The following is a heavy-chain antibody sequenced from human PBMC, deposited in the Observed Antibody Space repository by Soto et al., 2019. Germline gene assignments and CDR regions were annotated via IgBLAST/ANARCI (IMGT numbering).Heavy chain of an antibody. CDR3: ARAPCYSGSNLQVGYFDS. J-gene: IGHJ4*02. V-gene: IGHV1-18*01. D-gene: IGHD1-26*01. CDR1: NYSFSSFA. CDR2: INPSNDNT. Sequence: QVQMVQSGAEVKKPGASVKVSCKASNYSFSSFAISWMRQAPGQGLEWMAWINPSNDNTNYAQDLQGRVTFTSDTSTSTAYMELRSLRSDDTAVYYCARAPCYSGSNLQVGYFDSWGQGTLVTVSS.